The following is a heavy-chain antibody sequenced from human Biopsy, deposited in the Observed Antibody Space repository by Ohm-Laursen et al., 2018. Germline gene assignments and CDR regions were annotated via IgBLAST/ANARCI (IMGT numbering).Heavy chain of an antibody. V-gene: IGHV3-53*01. Sequence: SLRLSCSASGITVNDHYMSWVRQAPGKGLEWVSSLHDRGVTYYADSVKGRFTISGDSSKNTLYLQMNGLRAEDTAVYFCQGGHLPPGQFYGVDAWGQGTTVTVSS. CDR3: QGGHLPPGQFYGVDA. D-gene: IGHD3-16*01. CDR1: GITVNDHY. CDR2: LHDRGVT. J-gene: IGHJ6*02.